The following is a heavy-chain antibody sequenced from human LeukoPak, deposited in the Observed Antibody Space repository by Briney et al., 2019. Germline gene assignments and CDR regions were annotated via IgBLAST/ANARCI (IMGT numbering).Heavy chain of an antibody. D-gene: IGHD6-19*01. CDR1: GGSFSGYY. V-gene: IGHV4-34*01. Sequence: PSETLSLTCAVYGGSFSGYYWRWIRHPPGKGREWIGEINHGGGTTYNPAHKSQVTISVYTSKNQFSLKLSSVTAADTAVYYCSRGSGGALAGAPVDYWGQGTLVTVSS. CDR3: SRGSGGALAGAPVDY. J-gene: IGHJ4*02. CDR2: INHGGGT.